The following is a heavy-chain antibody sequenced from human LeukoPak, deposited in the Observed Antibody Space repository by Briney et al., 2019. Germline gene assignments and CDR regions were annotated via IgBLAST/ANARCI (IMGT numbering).Heavy chain of an antibody. CDR1: GYTFTGYY. CDR2: INPNSGNT. D-gene: IGHD3-10*01. V-gene: IGHV1-8*02. J-gene: IGHJ3*02. CDR3: ARWRSRGFDI. Sequence: ASVKVSCKASGYTFTGYYMHWVRQAPGQGLEWMGWINPNSGNTGYAQKFQGRVTMTRNTSISTAYMELSSLRSEDTAVYYCARWRSRGFDIWGQGTMVTVSS.